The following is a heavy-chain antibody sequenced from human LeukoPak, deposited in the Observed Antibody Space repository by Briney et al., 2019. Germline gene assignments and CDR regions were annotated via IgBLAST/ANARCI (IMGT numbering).Heavy chain of an antibody. D-gene: IGHD3/OR15-3a*01. CDR2: IKQDGSEK. CDR3: ARDLLDWSYYFDS. V-gene: IGHV3-7*01. CDR1: GFTFSSYW. Sequence: GGSLRLSCAASGFTFSSYWMSWVRHAPGKGLVEGADIKQDGSEKYYVDSVKGRFTISRDNAKNSLYLQMNSLRAEDTAVYYCARDLLDWSYYFDSWGQGTLVTVSS. J-gene: IGHJ4*02.